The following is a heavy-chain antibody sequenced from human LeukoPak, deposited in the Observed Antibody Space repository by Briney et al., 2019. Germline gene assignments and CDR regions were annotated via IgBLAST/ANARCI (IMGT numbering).Heavy chain of an antibody. V-gene: IGHV3-20*04. CDR3: ARDSRTDDSTGVYYLDAFDI. J-gene: IGHJ3*02. D-gene: IGHD2-8*02. CDR1: GFTFDDYG. CDR2: INWNGGST. Sequence: GGSLRLSCAASGFTFDDYGMSWVRQAPGKGLEWVSGINWNGGSTGYADSVKGRFTISRDNAKNSLYLQMNSLRAEDTALYYCARDSRTDDSTGVYYLDAFDIWGQGTMVTVSS.